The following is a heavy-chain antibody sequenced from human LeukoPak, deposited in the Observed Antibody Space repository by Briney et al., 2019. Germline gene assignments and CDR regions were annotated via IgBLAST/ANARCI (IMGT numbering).Heavy chain of an antibody. D-gene: IGHD3-10*01. CDR2: IYPGDSDT. CDR3: ARRIYGSGSYSYFDY. Sequence: GESLKISCKGSGYRFISYWIGCVRQMPGKGLEWMGIIYPGDSDTRYSPSFQGQVTISADKSISTAYLQWSSLKASDTAMYYCARRIYGSGSYSYFDYWGQGTLVTVSS. J-gene: IGHJ4*02. V-gene: IGHV5-51*01. CDR1: GYRFISYW.